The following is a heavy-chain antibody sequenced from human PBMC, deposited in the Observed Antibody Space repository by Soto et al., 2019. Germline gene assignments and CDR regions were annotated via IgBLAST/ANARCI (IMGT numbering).Heavy chain of an antibody. Sequence: EVQLVESGGGLVQPGGSLRLSCAASGFTFSSYDMHWVRQAPGKGLEYVSAISSNGGSTYYANSVKGRFTISRDNSKNTLYLQMGSLRAEDMAVYYCARSDSSSWPYFDYWGQGTLVTVSS. CDR3: ARSDSSSWPYFDY. D-gene: IGHD6-13*01. CDR1: GFTFSSYD. J-gene: IGHJ4*02. CDR2: ISSNGGST. V-gene: IGHV3-64*01.